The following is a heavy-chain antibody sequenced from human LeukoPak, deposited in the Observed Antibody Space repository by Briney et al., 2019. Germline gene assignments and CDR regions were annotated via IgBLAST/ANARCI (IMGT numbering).Heavy chain of an antibody. CDR1: GFTFSYAW. CDR2: IKSKVDGGTT. J-gene: IGHJ4*02. D-gene: IGHD3-3*01. CDR3: TRLSTVFGVIRHFDY. Sequence: PGGSLRLSCAGSGFTFSYAWMGWVRQAPGKGLEWVGLIKSKVDGGTTDYAAPVKGRFTLSRNDSENTMYLQMNSLKTEDTAVYYCTRLSTVFGVIRHFDYWGQGTLVTVSS. V-gene: IGHV3-15*01.